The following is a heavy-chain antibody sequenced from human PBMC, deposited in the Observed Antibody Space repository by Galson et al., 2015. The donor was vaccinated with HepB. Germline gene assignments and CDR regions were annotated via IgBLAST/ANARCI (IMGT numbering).Heavy chain of an antibody. CDR3: ARDRRERGNSYGYSDD. Sequence: SVKVSCKAPGGTLTIYAISWVRQGPGQGLEWMGRIIPALGITRYAQKFQGRVTITADKSTNTANMELSSLRSEDTAMYYCARDRRERGNSYGYSDDWGQGTLVTVSA. V-gene: IGHV1-69*04. CDR2: IIPALGIT. D-gene: IGHD5-18*01. CDR1: GGTLTIYA. J-gene: IGHJ4*02.